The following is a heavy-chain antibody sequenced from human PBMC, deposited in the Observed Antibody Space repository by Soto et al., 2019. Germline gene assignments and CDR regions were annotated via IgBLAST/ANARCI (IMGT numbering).Heavy chain of an antibody. CDR1: GFSLRSFG. D-gene: IGHD3-10*01. CDR3: ARDRELGRTSPYFDF. V-gene: IGHV3-33*01. J-gene: IGHJ4*02. CDR2: IWNDGNNR. Sequence: GGSVRLSCAASGFSLRSFGVHWVRQAPGKGLEWVAVIWNDGNNRRYGDSVRGRFTVSSDNSKKTVYLQMDSLRGEDTAMYYCARDRELGRTSPYFDFWGQGILVTVSS.